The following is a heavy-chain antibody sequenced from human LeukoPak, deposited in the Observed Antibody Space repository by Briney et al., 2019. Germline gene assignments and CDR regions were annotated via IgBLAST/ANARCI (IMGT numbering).Heavy chain of an antibody. J-gene: IGHJ6*02. V-gene: IGHV5-51*01. CDR2: IYPGDSDT. Sequence: GASLKISCKGSGSDFTIYWIAWVRQMPGKGLEWMGIIYPGDSDTRYSPSFQGQVTISADKSISTAYLQWSSLKASDTAMYYCARHDRGYYFGLHVWGQGTTVTVSS. CDR3: ARHDRGYYFGLHV. CDR1: GSDFTIYW.